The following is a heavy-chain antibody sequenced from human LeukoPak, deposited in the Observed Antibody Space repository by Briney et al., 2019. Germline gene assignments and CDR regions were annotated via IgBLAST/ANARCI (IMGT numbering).Heavy chain of an antibody. Sequence: GGSLRLSCAASGISFRSYWMAWVRQAPGKGLEWVANIKYDGTHKFYADSVKGRFTISRDNAKNSLFLEMNSLRADDTAVYFCASSHDSSGNDWGQGTLVTVSS. CDR1: GISFRSYW. D-gene: IGHD3-22*01. CDR2: IKYDGTHK. CDR3: ASSHDSSGND. J-gene: IGHJ4*02. V-gene: IGHV3-7*01.